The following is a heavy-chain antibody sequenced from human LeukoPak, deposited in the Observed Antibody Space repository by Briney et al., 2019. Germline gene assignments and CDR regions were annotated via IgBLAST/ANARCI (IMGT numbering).Heavy chain of an antibody. Sequence: GGSLRLSCAASGFTFGTCSMNWVRQAPGKGLEWVSYISSSTSGIYHADSVKGRFTISRDNAKSSLYLQMNSLRAEDSALYYCARDGVGAFDFDYWGQGTLVTVSS. J-gene: IGHJ4*02. CDR1: GFTFGTCS. V-gene: IGHV3-48*01. D-gene: IGHD3-10*01. CDR3: ARDGVGAFDFDY. CDR2: ISSSTSGI.